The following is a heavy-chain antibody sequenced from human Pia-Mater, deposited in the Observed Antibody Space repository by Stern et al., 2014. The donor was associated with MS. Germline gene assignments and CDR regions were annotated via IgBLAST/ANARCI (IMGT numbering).Heavy chain of an antibody. V-gene: IGHV4-31*03. D-gene: IGHD6-19*01. Sequence: VQLVESGPGLVKPSQTLSLTCTVSGGPINIGDYYWSWIRPLPGKGLEWIGYIYNIGSTSYNPSLKSRVSISVDTSKNQFSLNLNSVTAADTAVYYCAGGTVAGLFDYWGQGTLVTVSS. J-gene: IGHJ4*02. CDR3: AGGTVAGLFDY. CDR1: GGPINIGDYY. CDR2: IYNIGST.